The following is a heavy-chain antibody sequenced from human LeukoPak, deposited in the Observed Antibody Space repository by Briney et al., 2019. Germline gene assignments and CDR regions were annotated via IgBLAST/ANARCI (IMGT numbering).Heavy chain of an antibody. CDR2: IFYSGST. CDR3: ARSGVPEIDY. D-gene: IGHD1-26*01. V-gene: IGHV4-31*03. CDR1: GGSIDKGGYF. J-gene: IGHJ4*02. Sequence: ASETLSLTCTVSGGSIDKGGYFWSWIRQHPGKGLEWIGYIFYSGSTYYNPSLMGRLTISIDTSKDQFSLRLSSVTAADTAVYYCARSGVPEIDYWGQGTLVTVSS.